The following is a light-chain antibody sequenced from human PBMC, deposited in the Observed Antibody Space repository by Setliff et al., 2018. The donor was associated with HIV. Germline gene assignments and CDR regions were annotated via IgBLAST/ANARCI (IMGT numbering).Light chain of an antibody. J-gene: IGLJ1*01. CDR3: SSYTRSSTLV. CDR2: DFS. Sequence: QSVLTQPASVSGSPGQSITISCTGTSSDVGTYNFFSWYQQQPGKAPKIMIYDFSNRPSGVSNRFSGSKSGHTASLTISGLQAEDEADFYCSSYTRSSTLVFGTGTKVTVL. CDR1: SSDVGTYNF. V-gene: IGLV2-14*03.